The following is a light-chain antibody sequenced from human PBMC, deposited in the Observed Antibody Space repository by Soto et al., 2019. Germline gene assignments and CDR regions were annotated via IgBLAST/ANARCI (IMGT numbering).Light chain of an antibody. Sequence: QSVLTQPASVSGSPGQSITISCTGTSSDVGSYNLVSWYQQHPGKAPKLMIYEVSKRPSGVSNRFSGSKSGNTASLTISGLQTEDEADYYCCLYAGSSTLYMFG. CDR1: SSDVGSYNL. J-gene: IGLJ7*01. V-gene: IGLV2-23*02. CDR3: CLYAGSSTLYM. CDR2: EVS.